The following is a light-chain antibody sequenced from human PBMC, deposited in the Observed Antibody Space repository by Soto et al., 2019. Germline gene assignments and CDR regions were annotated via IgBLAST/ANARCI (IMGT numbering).Light chain of an antibody. CDR3: ASYTTSSTYV. V-gene: IGLV2-14*01. Sequence: QSALTQPASVSGSPGQSIAISCTGTSSDVGGYSYVSWYQQQPGKAPKLVISDVSNLPSGASDRVSGSKSGNTASLTISVLQTEDEADYYCASYTTSSTYVFGTGTKVTVL. J-gene: IGLJ1*01. CDR2: DVS. CDR1: SSDVGGYSY.